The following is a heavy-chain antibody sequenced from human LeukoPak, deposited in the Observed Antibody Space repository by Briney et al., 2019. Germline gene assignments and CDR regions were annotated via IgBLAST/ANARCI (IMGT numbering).Heavy chain of an antibody. CDR1: GFTFSSYG. CDR3: AKEKNSYSSSSGQGY. D-gene: IGHD6-6*01. V-gene: IGHV3-30*02. CDR2: IRYDGSNK. Sequence: GGSLRLSCAASGFTFSSYGMHWVRQAPGKGLEWVAFIRYDGSNKYYADSVKGRLTISRDNSKNTLYLQMTSLRGEDTAVYYCAKEKNSYSSSSGQGYWGQGTLVTVSS. J-gene: IGHJ4*02.